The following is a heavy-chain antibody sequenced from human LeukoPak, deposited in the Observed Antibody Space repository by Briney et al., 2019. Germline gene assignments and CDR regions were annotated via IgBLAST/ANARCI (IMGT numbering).Heavy chain of an antibody. D-gene: IGHD5-24*01. V-gene: IGHV4-34*01. Sequence: SETLSLTCTVSGGSINSYYWSWIRQPPGKGLEWLGEINHSGSTDYNPSLKSRVTISVDTSKNQVSLKVSSVTAADTAVYYCASVELATAYFYYWGQGTLVTVSS. CDR2: INHSGST. CDR1: GGSINSYY. J-gene: IGHJ4*02. CDR3: ASVELATAYFYY.